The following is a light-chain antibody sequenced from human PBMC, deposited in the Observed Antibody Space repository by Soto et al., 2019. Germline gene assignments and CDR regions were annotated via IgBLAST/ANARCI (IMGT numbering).Light chain of an antibody. CDR3: AAWDDTSSFV. CDR1: SSNIGRNT. J-gene: IGLJ1*01. CDR2: TND. V-gene: IGLV1-44*01. Sequence: QSVLTQPPSASGTPGQRVIISCCGSSSNIGRNTVNWYQHLPGTAPRLLIYTNDQRPSGVPDRFSGSKSGTSASLAISGLQSEDETDYYCAAWDDTSSFVFGTGTKLTVL.